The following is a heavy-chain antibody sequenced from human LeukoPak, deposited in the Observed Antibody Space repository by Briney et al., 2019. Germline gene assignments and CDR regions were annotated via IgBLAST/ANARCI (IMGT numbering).Heavy chain of an antibody. Sequence: GGSLRLSCAASGFTFSSYSMNWVRQAPGKGLEWVSVIYSGGSTYYADSVKGRFTISRDNSKNTLYLQMNSLRAEDTAVYYCARDPNSSRGYWGQGTLVTVSS. V-gene: IGHV3-66*01. J-gene: IGHJ4*02. D-gene: IGHD6-13*01. CDR3: ARDPNSSRGY. CDR1: GFTFSSYS. CDR2: IYSGGST.